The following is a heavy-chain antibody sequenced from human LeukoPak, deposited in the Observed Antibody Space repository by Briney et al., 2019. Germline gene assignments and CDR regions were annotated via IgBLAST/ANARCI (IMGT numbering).Heavy chain of an antibody. Sequence: PSETLSLTCTVSGGSISSGSYYWSCIRQPAGKGLECIGRIYTSGSANYNPSLKSRVTISVDTSKNQFSLKLSSVTAADTAVYYCARGVGATYGVVMRLDYFDLWGQGAPVTVSS. J-gene: IGHJ4*02. D-gene: IGHD3-3*01. CDR3: ARGVGATYGVVMRLDYFDL. CDR1: GGSISSGSYY. V-gene: IGHV4-61*02. CDR2: IYTSGSA.